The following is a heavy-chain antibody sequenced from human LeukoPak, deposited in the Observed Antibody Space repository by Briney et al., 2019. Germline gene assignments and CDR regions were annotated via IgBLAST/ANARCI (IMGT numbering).Heavy chain of an antibody. CDR1: GFTFSSYW. J-gene: IGHJ3*02. V-gene: IGHV3-7*01. Sequence: PGRSLRLSCAASGFTFSSYWMSWVRQAPGKGLEWVANIKQDGSEKYYVDSVKGRFTISRDNAKNSLYLQMNSLRAEDTAVYYCARDLPDSSGYPDAFDIWGQGTMVTVSS. D-gene: IGHD3-22*01. CDR2: IKQDGSEK. CDR3: ARDLPDSSGYPDAFDI.